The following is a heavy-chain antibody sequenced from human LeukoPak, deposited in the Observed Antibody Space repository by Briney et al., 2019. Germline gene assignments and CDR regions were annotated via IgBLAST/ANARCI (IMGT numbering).Heavy chain of an antibody. J-gene: IGHJ4*02. CDR1: GFTFSSYS. Sequence: KPGGSLRLSCAASGFTFSSYSMNWVRQAPGKGLEWVSSISSSSSYIYYADSVKGRFTISRDNAKNSLYLQMNSLRAEDTAVYYCARVSDCSSTSCYVPFFDYWGQGTLVTVSS. CDR3: ARVSDCSSTSCYVPFFDY. D-gene: IGHD2-2*01. V-gene: IGHV3-21*01. CDR2: ISSSSSYI.